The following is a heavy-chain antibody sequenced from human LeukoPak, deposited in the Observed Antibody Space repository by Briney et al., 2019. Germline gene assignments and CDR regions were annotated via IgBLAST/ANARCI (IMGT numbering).Heavy chain of an antibody. J-gene: IGHJ4*02. D-gene: IGHD1-14*01. V-gene: IGHV3-7*01. Sequence: GGSLRLYCAASGFTCSSKWMSWHGPGPGRGLVSLVNIKQDGSEKYYMDSVKGRFTISRDNAKNSLYLQMNSLRAEDTAVYYCARGLYNRNYWGQGTLVTVSS. CDR3: ARGLYNRNY. CDR2: IKQDGSEK. CDR1: GFTCSSKW.